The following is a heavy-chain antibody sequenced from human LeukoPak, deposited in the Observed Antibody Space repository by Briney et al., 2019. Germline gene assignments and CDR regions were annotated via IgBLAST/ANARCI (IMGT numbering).Heavy chain of an antibody. J-gene: IGHJ4*02. Sequence: PSETLSLTCTVSGGSISSSNSYWGWLRQPPGKGLEWIGSIYYSGNTYYHASLKSQVSISIDTSKNQFSLKLTSVTAADTAVYYCARGFRGDNFDYWGQGTLVTVSS. CDR2: IYYSGNT. D-gene: IGHD7-27*01. CDR3: ARGFRGDNFDY. CDR1: GGSISSSNSY. V-gene: IGHV4-39*01.